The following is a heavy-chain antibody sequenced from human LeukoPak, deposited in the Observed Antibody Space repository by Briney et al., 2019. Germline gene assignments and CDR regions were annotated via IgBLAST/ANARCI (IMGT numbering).Heavy chain of an antibody. Sequence: ASVKVSCKASGYTFTGYYMHWVRQAPGQGLEWMGRINPNSSGTNYAQKFQGRVTMTRDTSISTAYMELSRLRSDDTAVYYCARDYGDYYDSSGYPLPPELDAFDIWGQGTMVTVSS. J-gene: IGHJ3*02. CDR1: GYTFTGYY. CDR3: ARDYGDYYDSSGYPLPPELDAFDI. D-gene: IGHD3-22*01. V-gene: IGHV1-2*06. CDR2: INPNSSGT.